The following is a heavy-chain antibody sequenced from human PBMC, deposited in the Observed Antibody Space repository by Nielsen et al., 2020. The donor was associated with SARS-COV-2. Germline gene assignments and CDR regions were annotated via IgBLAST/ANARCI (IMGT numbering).Heavy chain of an antibody. CDR3: ARLSIAVYYYGMDV. CDR2: IYYTGST. D-gene: IGHD6-19*01. J-gene: IGHJ6*02. Sequence: SETLSLTCTISDGSISNYYWNWIRQAPGKALEWIGYIYYTGSTYYNPSLQSRLTISLDTSKNQFSLRLSSVTAADTAVYYCARLSIAVYYYGMDVWGQGTTVTVSS. V-gene: IGHV4-59*08. CDR1: DGSISNYY.